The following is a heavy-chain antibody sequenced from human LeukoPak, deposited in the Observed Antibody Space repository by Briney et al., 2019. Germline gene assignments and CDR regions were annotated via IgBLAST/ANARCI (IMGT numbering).Heavy chain of an antibody. V-gene: IGHV1-69*13. CDR1: GGTFSSYA. J-gene: IGHJ4*02. Sequence: ASVKVSCKASGGTFSSYAISWVRQAPGQGLEWMGGIIPIFGTANYAQKFQGRVTITADESTSTAYMELSSLRSEDTAVYYCARGWRSSLVPPYYWGQGTLVTVSS. D-gene: IGHD6-6*01. CDR3: ARGWRSSLVPPYY. CDR2: IIPIFGTA.